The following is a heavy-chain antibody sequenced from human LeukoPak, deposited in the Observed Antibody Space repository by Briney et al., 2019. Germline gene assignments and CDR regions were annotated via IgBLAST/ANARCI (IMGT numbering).Heavy chain of an antibody. Sequence: GGSLRLSCAASGFTFSSHAMSWVRQAPGKGLEWISAISGSGGSTYYADSVKGRFTISRDNYKNTLYLPMNSLRAEDTAVYYCAKDRVVVVRLLWSWGQGTLVTVSS. V-gene: IGHV3-23*01. CDR3: AKDRVVVVRLLWS. CDR2: ISGSGGST. CDR1: GFTFSSHA. J-gene: IGHJ5*02. D-gene: IGHD2-2*01.